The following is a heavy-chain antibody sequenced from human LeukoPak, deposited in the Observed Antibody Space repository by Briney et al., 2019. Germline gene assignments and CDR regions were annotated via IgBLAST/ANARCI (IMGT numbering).Heavy chain of an antibody. V-gene: IGHV6-1*01. J-gene: IGHJ4*02. CDR1: GDSVSSNNGA. CDR2: TYYRTKWYN. Sequence: PSQTLSLTCGISGDSVSSNNGAWNWIRQSPSRGLEWLGRTYYRTKWYNDYAGSMKGRITISPDTSKTQFSPQLTSVTPEDTAVYYCARDVATSGWYTFDYWGQGTLVTVSS. D-gene: IGHD6-19*01. CDR3: ARDVATSGWYTFDY.